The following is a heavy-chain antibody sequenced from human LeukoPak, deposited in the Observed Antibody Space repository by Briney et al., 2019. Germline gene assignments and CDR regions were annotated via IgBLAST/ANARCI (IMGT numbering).Heavy chain of an antibody. V-gene: IGHV3-21*04. D-gene: IGHD3-22*01. CDR3: ARGYYDSSGYYSLDEVSDY. CDR1: GFTFSSYS. J-gene: IGHJ4*02. Sequence: GGSLRLSCAASGFTFSSYSMNWVRQAPGKGLEWVSFISSSSSYIYYADSVKGRFTISRDNAKNSLYLQMNSLRAEDTALYYCARGYYDSSGYYSLDEVSDYWGQGTLVTVSS. CDR2: ISSSSSYI.